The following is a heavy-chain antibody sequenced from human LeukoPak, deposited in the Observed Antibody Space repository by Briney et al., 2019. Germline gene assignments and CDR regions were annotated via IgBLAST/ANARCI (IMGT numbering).Heavy chain of an antibody. D-gene: IGHD3-22*01. CDR3: AKDPTDSSGYSVDY. CDR1: GFTFSNYD. Sequence: GGSLRLSCAASGFTFSNYDMHWVRQAPGKGLEWVAVISYDGSNKYYAVSVKGRSTISRDNYKNTLYLQMSSLRAEDTAVFYCAKDPTDSSGYSVDYWGQGTLVTVSS. J-gene: IGHJ4*02. CDR2: ISYDGSNK. V-gene: IGHV3-30*18.